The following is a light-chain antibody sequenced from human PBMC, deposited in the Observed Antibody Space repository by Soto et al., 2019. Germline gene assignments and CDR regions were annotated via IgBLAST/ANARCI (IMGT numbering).Light chain of an antibody. CDR2: GAS. V-gene: IGKV3-15*01. Sequence: VLTQSPVTLSFSPWERATLSCSSSQSVSSSNLAWYQQKPGQAPRLLIYGASTRATGIPARFSGSGSGTEFTLTISSLQSEDFAVYYCQQYNNWPLTFGQGTKVDIK. J-gene: IGKJ1*01. CDR1: QSVSSSN. CDR3: QQYNNWPLT.